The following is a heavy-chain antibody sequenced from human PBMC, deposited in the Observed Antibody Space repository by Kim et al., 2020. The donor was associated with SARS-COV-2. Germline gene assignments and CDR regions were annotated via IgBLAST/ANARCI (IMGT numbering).Heavy chain of an antibody. CDR3: AKNYGDSTLRGLSTD. Sequence: DSVKGRFTISRDKYKNTLYLQLNSLRAEDMAVYYCAKNYGDSTLRGLSTDWGQGTLVTVSS. J-gene: IGHJ4*02. D-gene: IGHD4-17*01. V-gene: IGHV3-23*01.